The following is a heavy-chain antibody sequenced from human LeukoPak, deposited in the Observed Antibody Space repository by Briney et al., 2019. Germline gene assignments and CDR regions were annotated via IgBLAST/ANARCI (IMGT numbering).Heavy chain of an antibody. CDR3: ARDTYGYWYFDL. CDR1: GFIVSSNY. V-gene: IGHV3-66*01. CDR2: IYSGGDT. Sequence: GGSLRLSCAASGFIVSSNYMSWVRQAPGKGLEWVSVIYSGGDTYYADSVKGRFTISRDNSKNTLYLQMNSLRAEDTAVYYCARDTYGYWYFDLWGRGTPVTVSS. J-gene: IGHJ2*01. D-gene: IGHD3-10*01.